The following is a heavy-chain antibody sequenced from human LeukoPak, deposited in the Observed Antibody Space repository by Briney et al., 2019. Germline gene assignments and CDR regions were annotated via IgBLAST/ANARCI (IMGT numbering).Heavy chain of an antibody. J-gene: IGHJ4*02. CDR2: IDPSAGST. CDR1: GYTFTNYY. Sequence: ASVKVSCKASGYTFTNYYMHWVRQAPGQGLEWMGVIDPSAGSTTYAQKFQGRVTMTRDAATSTVYMELSSLRSEDTAVYYCARGRRGAIRWRDYFDYWGQGTLVTVSS. CDR3: ARGRRGAIRWRDYFDY. V-gene: IGHV1-46*01. D-gene: IGHD3-10*01.